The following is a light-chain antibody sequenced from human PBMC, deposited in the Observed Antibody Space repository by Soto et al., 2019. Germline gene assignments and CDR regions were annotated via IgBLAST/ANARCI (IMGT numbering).Light chain of an antibody. CDR1: SSDVGGYNY. Sequence: QSALTQPASVSGSPGQSITISCTGTSSDVGGYNYVSWSQQHPGKAPKLMIYDVSNRPSGVSNRFSGSKSGNTASLTISGLQAEDEADYYCSSSTSSSTLVVFGTGTKLTVL. V-gene: IGLV2-14*01. CDR2: DVS. J-gene: IGLJ1*01. CDR3: SSSTSSSTLVV.